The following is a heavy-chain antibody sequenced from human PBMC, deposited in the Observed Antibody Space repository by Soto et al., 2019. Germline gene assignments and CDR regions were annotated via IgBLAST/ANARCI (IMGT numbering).Heavy chain of an antibody. CDR1: GFTFSSYA. CDR2: VTASGATT. V-gene: IGHV3-23*01. J-gene: IGHJ5*02. D-gene: IGHD2-2*01. Sequence: GGSLRLSCAASGFTFSSYAITWVRQAPGKGLEWVSTVTASGATTYYADSVKGRFTISRDNAKNSLYLQMNSLRAEDTAVYYCARARTAAISNWFDPWGQGTLVTVSS. CDR3: ARARTAAISNWFDP.